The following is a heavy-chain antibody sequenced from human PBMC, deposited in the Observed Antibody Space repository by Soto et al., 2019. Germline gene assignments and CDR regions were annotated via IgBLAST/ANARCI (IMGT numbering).Heavy chain of an antibody. V-gene: IGHV4-39*01. Sequence: QMHLQQSGPGLVKPSETLSLTCTVAGSSMSSSAYYWGWIRQPPGKGLEWIGSVYYTGITDYKSSLESRVSISADTSKNQFFLRLTSLSAADTAIYFCARQGRPGYCTGGNCYPHFAVWGPGTMVTVSS. CDR1: GSSMSSSAYY. CDR3: ARQGRPGYCTGGNCYPHFAV. CDR2: VYYTGIT. J-gene: IGHJ3*01. D-gene: IGHD2-15*01.